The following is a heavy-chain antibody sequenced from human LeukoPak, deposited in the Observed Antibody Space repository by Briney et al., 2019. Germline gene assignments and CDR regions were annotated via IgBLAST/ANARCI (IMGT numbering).Heavy chain of an antibody. CDR1: GGSISSSGYY. J-gene: IGHJ4*02. V-gene: IGHV4-39*07. D-gene: IGHD5-24*01. CDR2: IYYSGST. Sequence: SETLSLTCTVSGGSISSSGYYWGWIRQPPGKGLEWIGSIYYSGSTYYNPSLKSRVTISVDTSKNQFSLKLSSVTAADTAVYYCARDGYTMIIPHYWGQGTLVTVSS. CDR3: ARDGYTMIIPHY.